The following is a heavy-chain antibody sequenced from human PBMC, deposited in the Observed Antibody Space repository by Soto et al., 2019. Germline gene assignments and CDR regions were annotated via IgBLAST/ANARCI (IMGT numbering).Heavy chain of an antibody. CDR3: AKEGDIFTGYYPLDY. J-gene: IGHJ4*02. CDR2: ISWDDDNT. V-gene: IGHV3-43*01. CDR1: GFTFDDYT. D-gene: IGHD3-9*01. Sequence: GGSLRLSCAASGFTFDDYTMHWVRQAPGKGLEWVSLISWDDDNTYYADSVRGRFTVSRDNKKHSLFLQMNSLRIEDTAFYYCAKEGDIFTGYYPLDYWGQGTLVTASS.